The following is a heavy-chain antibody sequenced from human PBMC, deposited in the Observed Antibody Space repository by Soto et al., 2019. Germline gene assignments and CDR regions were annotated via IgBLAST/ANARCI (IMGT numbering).Heavy chain of an antibody. CDR3: ARGLLWFGELRWGSVDY. J-gene: IGHJ4*02. Sequence: PSETLSLTCTVSGGSISSSSYYWSWIRQPPGKGLEWIGYIYYSGSTYYNPSLKSRVTISVDTSKNQFSLKLSSVTAADTAVYYCARGLLWFGELRWGSVDYWGQGTLVTVSS. CDR2: IYYSGST. D-gene: IGHD3-10*01. CDR1: GGSISSSSYY. V-gene: IGHV4-31*03.